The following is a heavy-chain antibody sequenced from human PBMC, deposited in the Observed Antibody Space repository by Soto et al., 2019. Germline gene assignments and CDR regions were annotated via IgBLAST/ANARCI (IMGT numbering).Heavy chain of an antibody. V-gene: IGHV2-5*02. CDR1: GFSLSTSGVG. J-gene: IGHJ4*02. CDR3: AHSDSSGWPGDY. D-gene: IGHD6-19*01. CDR2: IYWDDDK. Sequence: QSTLKESGPTLVKPTQTLTLTCTFSGFSLSTSGVGVGWIRQPPGKALEWLALIYWDDDKRYIPSLKSRLTITTDTSKNQVVLTITNMDPVDTATYYCAHSDSSGWPGDYWGQGNLVPVS.